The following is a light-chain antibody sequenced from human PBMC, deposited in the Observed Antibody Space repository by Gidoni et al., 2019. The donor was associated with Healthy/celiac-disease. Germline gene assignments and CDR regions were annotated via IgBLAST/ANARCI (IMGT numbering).Light chain of an antibody. Sequence: QSALTQPAPVSGSPGQSITISCTGTSSDVGGYNYVSWYHQHPGKAPKLMMYEVSNRPSGVSNRFSGSKSGNTASLTIAGLQAEDEADYYCSSYTSRSTLVFGGGTKLTAL. CDR3: SSYTSRSTLV. V-gene: IGLV2-14*01. CDR1: SSDVGGYNY. CDR2: EVS. J-gene: IGLJ3*02.